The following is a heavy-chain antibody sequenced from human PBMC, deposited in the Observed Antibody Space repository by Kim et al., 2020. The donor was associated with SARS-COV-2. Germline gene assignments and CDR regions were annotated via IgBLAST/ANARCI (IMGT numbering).Heavy chain of an antibody. CDR2: INAGNGNT. J-gene: IGHJ4*02. D-gene: IGHD3-9*01. CDR1: GYTFTSYA. V-gene: IGHV1-3*01. Sequence: ASVKVSCKASGYTFTSYAMHWVRQAPGQRLEWMGWINAGNGNTKYSQKFQGRVTITRDTSASTAYMELSSLRSEDTAVYYCARGPSVMGLVIPWFDYWGQGTLVTVSS. CDR3: ARGPSVMGLVIPWFDY.